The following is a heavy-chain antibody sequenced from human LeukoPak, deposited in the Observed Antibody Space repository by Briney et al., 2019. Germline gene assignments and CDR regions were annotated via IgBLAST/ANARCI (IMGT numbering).Heavy chain of an antibody. D-gene: IGHD3-16*02. CDR2: IYYSGST. CDR3: ARQLYDYVWGSYRPYYFDY. Sequence: SETLSLTCTVSGGSISSDYWSWIRQSPGKGLEWIANIYYSGSTNYNPSLKSRVTISVDTSKNQFSLKLSSVTAADTAVYYCARQLYDYVWGSYRPYYFDYWGQGTLVTVSS. V-gene: IGHV4-59*08. J-gene: IGHJ4*02. CDR1: GGSISSDY.